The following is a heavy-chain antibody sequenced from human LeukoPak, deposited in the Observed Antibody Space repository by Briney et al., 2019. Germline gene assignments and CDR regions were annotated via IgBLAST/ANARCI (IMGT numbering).Heavy chain of an antibody. Sequence: GGSLRLSCAASGFTFSSYWMSWVRQAPGKGLYWVANIKRDESEKYYVDSVKGRFTISRDNAKNSLYLQMNSLRAEDTAVYYCARLVCSGGSCYPTNYYFDSRGQGTLVTVSS. CDR2: IKRDESEK. CDR1: GFTFSSYW. D-gene: IGHD2-15*01. CDR3: ARLVCSGGSCYPTNYYFDS. J-gene: IGHJ4*02. V-gene: IGHV3-7*01.